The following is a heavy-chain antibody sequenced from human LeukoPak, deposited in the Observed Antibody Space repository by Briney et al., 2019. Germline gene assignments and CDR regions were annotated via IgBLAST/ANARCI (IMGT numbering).Heavy chain of an antibody. D-gene: IGHD4-23*01. J-gene: IGHJ1*01. CDR3: ARHVYGGRGWALTAY. V-gene: IGHV4-59*08. CDR2: IQYTGST. Sequence: SETLSLTCSVSGDSISTSYWSWIRQPPGKGLEWLVFIQYTGSTSYSPPPKRRLTLSVATSKNQFTLSLSSVTAADTAVYYCARHVYGGRGWALTAYWGLGSLVTVS. CDR1: GDSISTSY.